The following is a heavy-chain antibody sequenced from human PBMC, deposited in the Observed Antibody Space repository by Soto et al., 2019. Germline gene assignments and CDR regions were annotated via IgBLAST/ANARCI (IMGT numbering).Heavy chain of an antibody. V-gene: IGHV4-59*01. Sequence: SETLSLTCTVSGGSISSYYWSWIRQPPGKGLEWIGYIYYSGSTNYNPSLKSRVTISVDTSKNQFSLKLSSVTAADTAVYYCARDRSSGVAAAGNFDYWGQGTLVTV. CDR3: ARDRSSGVAAAGNFDY. CDR1: GGSISSYY. D-gene: IGHD6-13*01. J-gene: IGHJ4*02. CDR2: IYYSGST.